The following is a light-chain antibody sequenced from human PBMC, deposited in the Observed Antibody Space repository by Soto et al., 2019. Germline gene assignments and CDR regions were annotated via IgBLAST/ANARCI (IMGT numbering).Light chain of an antibody. CDR3: QQYHDLPYT. CDR1: QDLSND. Sequence: DIQMTQSPSSLSASVGDRVTVTCQASQDLSNDLNWYQQKPGKAPKLLIYGASNLETGVPSRFSGSGSGTDFTFTISSLQAEDLATYYCQQYHDLPYTFGQGTKLDIK. V-gene: IGKV1-33*01. J-gene: IGKJ2*01. CDR2: GAS.